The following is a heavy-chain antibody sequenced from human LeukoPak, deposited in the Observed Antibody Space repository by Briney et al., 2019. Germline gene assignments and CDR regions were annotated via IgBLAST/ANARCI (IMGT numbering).Heavy chain of an antibody. CDR3: SRGAYYDGSGNYYDY. CDR1: GFTFSSHS. Sequence: GGSLRLSCAASGFTFSSHSMNWVRQAPGKGLVWVSRISDGGSTTTYADSVKGRFTISRDNAKNTLYLQMNGLRAEDTAVYYCSRGAYYDGSGNYYDYWGQGTLVTVSS. D-gene: IGHD3-22*01. J-gene: IGHJ4*02. V-gene: IGHV3-74*01. CDR2: ISDGGSTT.